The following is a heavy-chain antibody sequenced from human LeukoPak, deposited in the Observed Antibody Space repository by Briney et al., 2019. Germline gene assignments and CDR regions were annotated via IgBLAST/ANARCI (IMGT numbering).Heavy chain of an antibody. V-gene: IGHV3-74*01. CDR3: TRDAGTAGAERLDY. J-gene: IGHJ4*02. CDR1: GFTFSTYY. CDR2: INTDGRST. Sequence: PGGSLRLSCAASGFTFSTYYMHWVRRAPGKGLVWVSRINTDGRSTDYADSVKGRFTISRDNAKNTLYLQTNSLRAEDTAVYYCTRDAGTAGAERLDYWGQGTLVTVSS. D-gene: IGHD2-21*02.